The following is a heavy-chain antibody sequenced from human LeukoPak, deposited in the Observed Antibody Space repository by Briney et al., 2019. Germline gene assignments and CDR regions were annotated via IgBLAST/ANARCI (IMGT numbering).Heavy chain of an antibody. V-gene: IGHV4-59*11. Sequence: SETLSLTCAVSGDSFSSHYWTWIRQPPGRGLEWIGYISYIGTTNYNPSLKSRVTISVDTSKNQFSLRLSSVTAADTAVYYCGTITTWGAFDIWGQGTMVTVSS. J-gene: IGHJ3*02. D-gene: IGHD1-1*01. CDR2: ISYIGTT. CDR3: GTITTWGAFDI. CDR1: GDSFSSHY.